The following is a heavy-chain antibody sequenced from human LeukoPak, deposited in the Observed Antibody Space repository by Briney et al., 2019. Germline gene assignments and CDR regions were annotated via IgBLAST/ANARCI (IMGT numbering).Heavy chain of an antibody. D-gene: IGHD3-22*01. J-gene: IGHJ5*02. CDR2: IVVGSGNT. CDR1: GFTFRTSA. Sequence: ASVKVSCKASGFTFRTSAVQWVRQARGQRLEWIGWIVVGSGNTNYAQKFQERVTISRDMSTSTAYMELSSLRSEDTAVYYCAAQVNLHDSTVWDPWGQGTLVTVSS. CDR3: AAQVNLHDSTVWDP. V-gene: IGHV1-58*01.